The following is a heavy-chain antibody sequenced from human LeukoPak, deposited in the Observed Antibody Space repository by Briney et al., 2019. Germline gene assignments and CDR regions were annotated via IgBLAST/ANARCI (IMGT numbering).Heavy chain of an antibody. CDR3: ARVSGDYTKYYWFDP. CDR1: GGSIISYF. CDR2: IYTSGNT. J-gene: IGHJ5*02. V-gene: IGHV4-4*07. D-gene: IGHD4-17*01. Sequence: PSETLSLTCTVSGGSIISYFWSWIRQPAGKGLEWIGRIYTSGNTNYNPSLKSRVTMSVDTSKNQFSLKLSSMTAADTAVYYCARVSGDYTKYYWFDPWGQGTLVTVSS.